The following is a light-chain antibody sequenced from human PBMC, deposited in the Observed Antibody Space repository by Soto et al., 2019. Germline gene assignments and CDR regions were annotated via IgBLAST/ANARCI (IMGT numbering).Light chain of an antibody. CDR3: LQYNNWPGT. Sequence: EIVMTQSPVTLSVSPGERVTLSCRASQSVSSNLAWYQQKPGQAPGLLIDGASNRVTGVPDRFSGSGSGTEFILTISSLQSEDFAVYYCLQYNNWPGTFGQGTKLEIK. CDR2: GAS. CDR1: QSVSSN. J-gene: IGKJ2*01. V-gene: IGKV3-15*01.